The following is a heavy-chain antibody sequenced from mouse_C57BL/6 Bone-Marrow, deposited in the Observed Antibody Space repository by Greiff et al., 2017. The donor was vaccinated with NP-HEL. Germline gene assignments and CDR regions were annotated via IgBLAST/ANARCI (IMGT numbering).Heavy chain of an antibody. CDR2: IRLKSDNYAT. V-gene: IGHV6-3*01. Sequence: EVMLVESGGGLVQPGGSMKLSCVASGFTFSNYWMNWVRQSPEKGLEWVAQIRLKSDNYATHYAESVKGRFTISRDDSKSSVYLQMNNLRAEDTGIYYCTGGTWRNYFDYWGQGTTLTVSS. CDR3: TGGTWRNYFDY. CDR1: GFTFSNYW. J-gene: IGHJ2*01. D-gene: IGHD3-3*01.